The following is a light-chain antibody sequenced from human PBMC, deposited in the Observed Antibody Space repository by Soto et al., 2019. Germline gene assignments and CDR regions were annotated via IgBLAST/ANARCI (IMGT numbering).Light chain of an antibody. CDR3: QKYNSAPRT. Sequence: DIQMTQSPSSLSASVGDRVTITCRASQGISNYLAWYQQKPGKVPKLLIYAASTLDSGVPSRFSGSGSGTDFTLTISSLQPADVATYSCQKYNSAPRTFGQGTKVEIK. CDR2: AAS. J-gene: IGKJ1*01. CDR1: QGISNY. V-gene: IGKV1-27*01.